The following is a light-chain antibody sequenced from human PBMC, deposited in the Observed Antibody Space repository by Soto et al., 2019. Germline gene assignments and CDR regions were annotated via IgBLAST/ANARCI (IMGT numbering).Light chain of an antibody. CDR2: DAS. CDR1: QSISAW. V-gene: IGKV1-5*01. CDR3: QQYENYWT. J-gene: IGKJ1*01. Sequence: DIDLTQSPSFLSASLGDTVTITCRASQSISAWLAWYQQKPGKAPKLLIYDASNLESGVPSRFSGSGSGTEFTTTIRNLQPDDFASYYCQQYENYWTFGQGTKVDIK.